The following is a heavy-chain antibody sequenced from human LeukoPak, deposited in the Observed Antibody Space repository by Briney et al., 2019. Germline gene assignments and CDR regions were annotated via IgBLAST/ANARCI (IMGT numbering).Heavy chain of an antibody. CDR2: TYYRSKWSN. CDR3: ARAYYDSSGYALWFDP. D-gene: IGHD3-22*01. J-gene: IGHJ5*02. CDR1: GDSVSSNSAA. Sequence: SQTLSLTCAISGDSVSSNSAAWNWIRQSPSRGLEWLGRTYYRSKWSNDYAVSVKSRITINPDTSKNQFSLQLNSVTPEDTAVYYCARAYYDSSGYALWFDPWGQGTLVTVSS. V-gene: IGHV6-1*01.